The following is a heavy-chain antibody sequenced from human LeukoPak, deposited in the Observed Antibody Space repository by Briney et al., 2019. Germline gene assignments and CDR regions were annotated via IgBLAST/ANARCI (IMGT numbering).Heavy chain of an antibody. V-gene: IGHV3-23*01. D-gene: IGHD6-13*01. CDR1: GFTFSSYA. Sequence: GGSLRLSCAASGFTFSSYAMSWVCQAPGKGLEWVSAISGSGGSTYYADSVKGRFTISRDNSKNTLYLQMNSLRAEDTAVYYCAKAPYSSSWYYFDYWGQGTLVTVSS. J-gene: IGHJ4*02. CDR2: ISGSGGST. CDR3: AKAPYSSSWYYFDY.